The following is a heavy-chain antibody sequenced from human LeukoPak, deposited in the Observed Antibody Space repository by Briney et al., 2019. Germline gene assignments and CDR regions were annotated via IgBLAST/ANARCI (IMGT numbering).Heavy chain of an antibody. CDR1: GGSISSYY. V-gene: IGHV4-59*01. CDR2: IYYSGST. CDR3: ATDYNYYGMDV. Sequence: SSETLSLTCTVSGGSISSYYWSWIRQPPGKGLEWIGYIYYSGSTNYNPSLKSRVTISLDTSKNQFSLKLSSVTAADTAVYYCATDYNYYGMDVWGQGTTVTVSS. J-gene: IGHJ6*02.